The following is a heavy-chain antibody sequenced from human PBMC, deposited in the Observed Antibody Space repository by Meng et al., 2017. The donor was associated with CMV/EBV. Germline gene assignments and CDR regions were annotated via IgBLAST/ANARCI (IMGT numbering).Heavy chain of an antibody. Sequence: ASVKVSCKASRYTFTSYDINWVRQATGQGLEWMGWMNPNSGNTGYAQKFQGRVTMTRNTSISTAYMELSSLRSEDTAVYYCARERSESGGVIIDYWGQGTLVTVSS. CDR3: ARERSESGGVIIDY. CDR1: RYTFTSYD. J-gene: IGHJ4*02. D-gene: IGHD3-10*01. CDR2: MNPNSGNT. V-gene: IGHV1-8*01.